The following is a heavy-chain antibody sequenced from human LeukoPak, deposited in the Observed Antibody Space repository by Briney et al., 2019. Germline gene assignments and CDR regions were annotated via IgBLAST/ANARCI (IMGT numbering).Heavy chain of an antibody. CDR3: SRGPGVAGRFFVGDQ. J-gene: IGHJ4*02. CDR1: GFTISSHW. D-gene: IGHD3-10*01. Sequence: GGSLRLSCAASGFTISSHWMHWVRQAPGKGLVWVSRSNSDGSSTSYGDSVKGRFTISRDNAKNTLYLQMNSLRAEDTAVYYCSRGPGVAGRFFVGDQWGQGTLVAVSS. CDR2: SNSDGSST. V-gene: IGHV3-74*01.